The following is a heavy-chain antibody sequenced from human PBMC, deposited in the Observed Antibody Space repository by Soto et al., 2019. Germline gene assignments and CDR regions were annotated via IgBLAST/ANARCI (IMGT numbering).Heavy chain of an antibody. J-gene: IGHJ3*02. D-gene: IGHD3-10*01. Sequence: QVQLQESGPGLVTPSQTLSLTCTVSGGYISSGGYYWSWIRQHPGKGLAWIGNSYYSGSTYYNPSLKSRVTISVDTSKNQFYLKLSFVTPVYTSVYCCASAYGSWSYYNAGMGSDSCDIWGQGTMVTVSS. CDR3: ASAYGSWSYYNAGMGSDSCDI. CDR2: SYYSGST. CDR1: GGYISSGGYY. V-gene: IGHV4-31*03.